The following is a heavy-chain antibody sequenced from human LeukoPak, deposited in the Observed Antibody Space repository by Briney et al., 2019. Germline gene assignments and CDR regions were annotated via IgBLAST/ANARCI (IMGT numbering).Heavy chain of an antibody. V-gene: IGHV3-49*04. CDR3: TRDIAAAGY. CDR2: IRSKAYGGTT. J-gene: IGHJ4*02. Sequence: GGSLRLSCTASGFTFGDYAMSWVRQAPGKGLEWVGFIRSKAYGGTTEYAPSVKGRFTISRDDSKSIAYLQRNSLKTEDTAVYFCTRDIAAAGYWGQGTLVTVSS. CDR1: GFTFGDYA. D-gene: IGHD6-13*01.